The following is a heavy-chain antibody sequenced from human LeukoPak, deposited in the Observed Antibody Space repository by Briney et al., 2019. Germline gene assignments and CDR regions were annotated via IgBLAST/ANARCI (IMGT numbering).Heavy chain of an antibody. CDR2: INPNSGGT. Sequence: GASVKVSCKASGYTFTGYYMHWVRQAPGQGLEWMGWINPNSGGTNYAQKFQGRVTMTRDTSISTAYMELSRLRSDDTAVYYCARGRRSSSGTAALYYWGQGTLVTVSS. D-gene: IGHD6-13*01. V-gene: IGHV1-2*02. CDR3: ARGRRSSSGTAALYY. CDR1: GYTFTGYY. J-gene: IGHJ4*02.